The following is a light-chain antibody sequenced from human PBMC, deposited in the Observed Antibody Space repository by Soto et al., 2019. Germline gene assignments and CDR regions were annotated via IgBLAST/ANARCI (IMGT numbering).Light chain of an antibody. Sequence: DIQMTQSPSSLSASVGDRVTITCRASQSIRDHLNWYQQKPGKAPNLLIYAASTLQAGVPSRFSGSGYGTDFTLTINRLQPEDLATYYCQQYNTTPTFGHGTKVDIK. CDR1: QSIRDH. CDR3: QQYNTTPT. V-gene: IGKV1-39*01. J-gene: IGKJ2*01. CDR2: AAS.